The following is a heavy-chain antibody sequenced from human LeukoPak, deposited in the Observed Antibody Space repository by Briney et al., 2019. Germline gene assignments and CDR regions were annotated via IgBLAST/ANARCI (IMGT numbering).Heavy chain of an antibody. CDR2: TYYSGST. D-gene: IGHD3-10*01. V-gene: IGHV4-39*07. Sequence: SETLSLTCTVSGGSITSSSYYWGWIRQPPGKGLEWIGSTYYSGSTYYNPSLKSRVTISVDTSKNQFSLKLSSVTAADTAVYYCAGGNYYGSGSYDYWGQGTLVTVSS. CDR1: GGSITSSSYY. J-gene: IGHJ4*02. CDR3: AGGNYYGSGSYDY.